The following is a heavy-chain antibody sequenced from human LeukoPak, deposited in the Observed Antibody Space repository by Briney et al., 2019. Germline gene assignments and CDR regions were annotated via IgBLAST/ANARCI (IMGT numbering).Heavy chain of an antibody. D-gene: IGHD4-17*01. CDR3: AKSQSYGDSDAFDI. J-gene: IGHJ3*02. CDR2: IRYDGSNK. CDR1: GFTFSSYG. Sequence: PGGSLRLSCAASGFTFSSYGMHWVRQAPGKGLEWVAFIRYDGSNKYYADSVKGRFTISRDNAKNSLYLQMNSLRAEDTALYYCAKSQSYGDSDAFDIWGQGTMVTVSS. V-gene: IGHV3-30*02.